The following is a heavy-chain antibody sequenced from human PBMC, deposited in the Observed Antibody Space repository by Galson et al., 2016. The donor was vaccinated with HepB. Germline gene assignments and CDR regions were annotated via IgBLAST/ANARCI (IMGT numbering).Heavy chain of an antibody. J-gene: IGHJ4*02. CDR3: ARAIVGATKFRVYFDS. CDR1: GYTFVSYG. D-gene: IGHD1-26*01. V-gene: IGHV1-18*01. Sequence: SVKVSCKASGYTFVSYGFTWVRQAPGQGLEWLGWINGYNSDSIYAQKLQDRLTMTTDTSTSTAYMELRRLRSDDTVVYYCARAIVGATKFRVYFDSWGQGTLVTVSS. CDR2: INGYNSDS.